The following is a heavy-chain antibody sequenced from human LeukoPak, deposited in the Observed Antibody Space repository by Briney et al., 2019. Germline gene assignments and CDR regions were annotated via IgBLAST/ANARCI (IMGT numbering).Heavy chain of an antibody. CDR3: ARAKRNGFDI. V-gene: IGHV3-48*01. CDR1: GFIFSSYS. CDR2: ISSSSSPI. J-gene: IGHJ3*02. Sequence: GGSLRLSCAASGFIFSSYSMNWVRQAPGKGLEWVSYISSSSSPIYYADSVKGRFTISRDNAKNSLYLQIHSLRAEDTAVYYCARAKRNGFDIWGQGTMVTVSS.